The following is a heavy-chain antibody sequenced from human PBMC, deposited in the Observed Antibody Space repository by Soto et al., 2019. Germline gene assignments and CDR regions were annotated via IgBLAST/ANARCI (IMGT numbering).Heavy chain of an antibody. Sequence: RSQRLSWAASGCNFSSYAMRWVRQAPGKGLEWVAVISYDGSNKYYADSVKGRFTISRDNSKNTLYLQMNSLRAEDTAVYYCARDQVITIFGVVIIRYYGMDVWGQGTTVTVSS. J-gene: IGHJ6*02. CDR2: ISYDGSNK. CDR3: ARDQVITIFGVVIIRYYGMDV. D-gene: IGHD3-3*01. CDR1: GCNFSSYA. V-gene: IGHV3-30-3*01.